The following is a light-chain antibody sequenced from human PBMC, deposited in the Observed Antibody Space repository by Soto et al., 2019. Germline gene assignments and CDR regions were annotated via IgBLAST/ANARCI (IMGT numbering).Light chain of an antibody. Sequence: IQLTQSPSSLSASVGDRVTITCRASQGISSYLAWYQQKPGKAPKLLIYAASTLQSGVPSRFSGSGSGTGFTLTISSLQPEDFATYYCQQAYGAPPTFGQGTKVDIK. V-gene: IGKV1-39*01. J-gene: IGKJ1*01. CDR2: AAS. CDR1: QGISSY. CDR3: QQAYGAPPT.